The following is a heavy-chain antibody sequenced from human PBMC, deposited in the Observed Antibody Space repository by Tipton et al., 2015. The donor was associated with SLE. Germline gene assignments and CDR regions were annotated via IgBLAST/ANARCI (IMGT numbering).Heavy chain of an antibody. Sequence: GSLRLSCAASGFTFSDYHMSWIRQAPGKGLEWVSYISSSGSTIYYADSVKGRFTISRDNAKNSLYLQMNSLRAEDTAVYYCAKHQGGYDPGIYWYFDLWGRGTLVTVSS. D-gene: IGHD5-12*01. CDR1: GFTFSDYH. CDR3: AKHQGGYDPGIYWYFDL. V-gene: IGHV3-11*04. J-gene: IGHJ2*01. CDR2: ISSSGSTI.